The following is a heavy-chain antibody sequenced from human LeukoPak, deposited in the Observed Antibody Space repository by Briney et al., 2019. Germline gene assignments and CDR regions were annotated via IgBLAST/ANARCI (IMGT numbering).Heavy chain of an antibody. D-gene: IGHD4-17*01. CDR3: ARDPSVHSTVTTGNWFDP. V-gene: IGHV4-39*07. CDR2: TNYSGSN. J-gene: IGHJ5*02. Sequence: SETLSLTCTVSGGSISSSSYNWGWIPHPPVKGLEGIGRTNYSGSNYYNPSLKSRVTISVDTSKDQFSLKLSSVTAADAAVYYCARDPSVHSTVTTGNWFDPWGQGTLVTVSS. CDR1: GGSISSSSYN.